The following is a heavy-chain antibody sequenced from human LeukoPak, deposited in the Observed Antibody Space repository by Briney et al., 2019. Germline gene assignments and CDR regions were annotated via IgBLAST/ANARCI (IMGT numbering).Heavy chain of an antibody. CDR1: GFTFSSYS. V-gene: IGHV3-30*03. CDR3: ASTIFGVVPGMDY. D-gene: IGHD3-3*01. J-gene: IGHJ4*02. Sequence: PGGSLRLSCAASGFTFSSYSMNWVRQAPGKGLEWVAVISYDGSNKYYADSVKGRFTISRDNSKNTLYLQMNSLRAEDTAVYYCASTIFGVVPGMDYWGQGTLVTVSS. CDR2: ISYDGSNK.